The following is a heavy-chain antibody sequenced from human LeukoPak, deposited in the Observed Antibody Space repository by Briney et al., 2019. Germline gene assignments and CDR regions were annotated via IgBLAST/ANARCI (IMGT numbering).Heavy chain of an antibody. CDR3: ARDSPVGIVGATTVDAFDI. J-gene: IGHJ3*02. CDR1: GFTFSSYG. CDR2: IYSGGST. D-gene: IGHD1-26*01. V-gene: IGHV3-53*01. Sequence: GGSLRLSCAASGFTFSSYGMHWVRQAPGKGLEWVSVIYSGGSTYYADSVKGRFTISRDNSKNTLYLQMNSLRAEDTAVYYCARDSPVGIVGATTVDAFDIWGQGTMVTVSS.